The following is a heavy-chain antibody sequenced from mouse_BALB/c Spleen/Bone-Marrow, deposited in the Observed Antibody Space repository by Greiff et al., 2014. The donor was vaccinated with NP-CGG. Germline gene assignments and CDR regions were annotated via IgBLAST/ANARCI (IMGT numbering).Heavy chain of an antibody. CDR2: ISSGGST. CDR1: GFTFSSYA. D-gene: IGHD2-10*02. Sequence: EVQRVESGGGLVKPGGSLKLSCAASGFTFSSYAMSWVRQTPEKRLGWVASISSGGSTYYPDSVKGRFTISRDNARNILYLQMSSLRSEDTAMYYCAKRGAYGNFWFAYWGQGTLVTVSA. J-gene: IGHJ3*01. CDR3: AKRGAYGNFWFAY. V-gene: IGHV5-6-5*01.